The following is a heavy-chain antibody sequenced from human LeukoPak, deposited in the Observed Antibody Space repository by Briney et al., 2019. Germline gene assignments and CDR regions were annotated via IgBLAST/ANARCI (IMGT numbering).Heavy chain of an antibody. J-gene: IGHJ6*02. D-gene: IGHD3-10*01. CDR2: ISAY. Sequence: GASVKVSCKASGYTFTSYAVAWVRQAPGQGLEWMGWISAYAQKFRGRVTMTTDTSTNTGYMELRSLRSDDTAVYFCARDKLRYYGSDTYYSDMDFWGQGTTVTVSS. V-gene: IGHV1-18*01. CDR3: ARDKLRYYGSDTYYSDMDF. CDR1: GYTFTSYA.